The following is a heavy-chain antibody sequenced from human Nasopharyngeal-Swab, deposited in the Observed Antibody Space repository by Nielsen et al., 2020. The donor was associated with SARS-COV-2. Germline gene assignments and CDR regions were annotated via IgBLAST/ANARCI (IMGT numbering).Heavy chain of an antibody. CDR3: ARDRVGWLQLSPDAFDI. CDR2: IWYDGSYK. V-gene: IGHV3-33*01. J-gene: IGHJ3*02. D-gene: IGHD5-24*01. Sequence: GGSLRLSCTVSGFTFSSYGMHWVRQASGKGLEWVAVIWYDGSYKYYGDSVKGRFTISRDNSKNTLYLEMNNLRVEDTAVYYCARDRVGWLQLSPDAFDIWGQGTMVTVSS. CDR1: GFTFSSYG.